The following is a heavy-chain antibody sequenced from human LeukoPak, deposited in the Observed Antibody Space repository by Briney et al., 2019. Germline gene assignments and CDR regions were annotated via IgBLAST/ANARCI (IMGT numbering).Heavy chain of an antibody. J-gene: IGHJ4*02. CDR2: IKQDGSEK. CDR3: ASPRRGGYYYVFDFDY. Sequence: GGSLRLSCAASGFTFSSYWMSWVRQAPGKGLEWVANIKQDGSEKYYVDSAKGRFTISRDNAKNSLYLQMNSLRAEDTAVYYCASPRRGGYYYVFDFDYWGQGTLVTVSS. V-gene: IGHV3-7*01. CDR1: GFTFSSYW. D-gene: IGHD3-22*01.